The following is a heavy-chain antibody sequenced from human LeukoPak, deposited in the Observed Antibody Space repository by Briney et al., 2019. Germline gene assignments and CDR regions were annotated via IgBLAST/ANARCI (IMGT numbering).Heavy chain of an antibody. V-gene: IGHV3-48*03. CDR1: GFTFSSYE. CDR3: GASRQYVGAFDI. D-gene: IGHD3-16*01. J-gene: IGHJ3*02. CDR2: ISSTVTTI. Sequence: RGSLRLSCAASGFTFSSYELYWVRQAPGKGLEWISYISSTVTTIKYADSVRGRFTISRDDAGESLYLQMNSLRAEDTAIYYCGASRQYVGAFDIWGQGTLVTVSS.